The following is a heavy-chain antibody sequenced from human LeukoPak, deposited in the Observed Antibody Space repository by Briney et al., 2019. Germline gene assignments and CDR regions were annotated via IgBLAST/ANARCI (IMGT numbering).Heavy chain of an antibody. V-gene: IGHV3-30-3*01. CDR1: GFTFSSYA. D-gene: IGHD3-22*01. Sequence: GRSLMRSCSASGFTFSSYAMRWVRQAPGKGLDWVAVISYDGSNKYYADSVKGRFTISRDNSKNTLYLQMNSLRAEDTAVYYCARERDYDSSGYAFYFDYWGQGTLVTVSS. J-gene: IGHJ4*02. CDR3: ARERDYDSSGYAFYFDY. CDR2: ISYDGSNK.